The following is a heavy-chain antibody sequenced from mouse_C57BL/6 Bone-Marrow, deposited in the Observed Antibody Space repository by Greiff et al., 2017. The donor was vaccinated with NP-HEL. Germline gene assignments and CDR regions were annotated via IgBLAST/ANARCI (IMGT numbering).Heavy chain of an antibody. D-gene: IGHD2-2*01. CDR1: GFTFSSYA. CDR3: TRDHAVTTSWYFDV. V-gene: IGHV5-9-1*02. CDR2: ISSGGDYI. Sequence: EVQGVESGEGLVKPGGSLKLSCAASGFTFSSYAMSWVRQTPEKRLEWVAYISSGGDYIYYADTVKGRFTISRDNARNTLYLQMSSLKSEDTAMYYCTRDHAVTTSWYFDVWGTGTTVTVSS. J-gene: IGHJ1*03.